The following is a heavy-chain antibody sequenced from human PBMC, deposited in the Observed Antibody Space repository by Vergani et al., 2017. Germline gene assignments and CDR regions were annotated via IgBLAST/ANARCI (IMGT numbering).Heavy chain of an antibody. CDR2: IYPGDSDT. J-gene: IGHJ3*02. V-gene: IGHV5-51*01. Sequence: EVQLVQSGAEVKKPGESLKISCKGSGYSFTSYWIGWVRQMPGKGLEWMGFIYPGDSDTRYSPSFQGQVTISVDKSISTAYLQWSSLKASDTAMYYCAIHRSFSLVGRDAFDIWGQGTMVTVSS. CDR3: AIHRSFSLVGRDAFDI. CDR1: GYSFTSYW. D-gene: IGHD2-2*01.